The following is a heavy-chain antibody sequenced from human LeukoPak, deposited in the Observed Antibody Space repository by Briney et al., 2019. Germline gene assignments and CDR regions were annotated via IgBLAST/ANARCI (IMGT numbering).Heavy chain of an antibody. CDR1: GGSIISGDYS. CDR2: VYYSGST. Sequence: PSETLSLTCAVSGGSIISGDYSWSWIRQPPAEGLEWIGYVYYSGSTYYNPSLKSRVTISVDRSKNQFSLKLTSVTAADTAMYYCARGVYCSGGCCYGFDYWGQGTLVTVSS. CDR3: ARGVYCSGGCCYGFDY. J-gene: IGHJ4*02. V-gene: IGHV4-30-2*01. D-gene: IGHD2-15*01.